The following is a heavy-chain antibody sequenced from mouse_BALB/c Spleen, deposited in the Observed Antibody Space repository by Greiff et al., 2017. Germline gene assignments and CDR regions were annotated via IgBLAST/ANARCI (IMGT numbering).Heavy chain of an antibody. CDR1: GYAFSSYW. CDR2: IYPGDGDT. CDR3: ASGDGYYAYAMDY. J-gene: IGHJ4*01. D-gene: IGHD2-3*01. V-gene: IGHV1-80*01. Sequence: VKLVESGAELVRPGSSVKISCKASGYAFSSYWMNWVKQRPGQGLEWIGQIYPGDGDTNYNGKFKGKATLTADKSSSTAYMQLSSLTSEDSAVYFCASGDGYYAYAMDYWGQGTSVTVSS.